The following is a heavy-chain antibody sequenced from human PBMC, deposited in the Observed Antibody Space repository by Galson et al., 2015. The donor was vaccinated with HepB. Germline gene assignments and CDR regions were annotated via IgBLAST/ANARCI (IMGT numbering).Heavy chain of an antibody. CDR1: GGSFSTYH. J-gene: IGHJ6*01. CDR2: ITQSGST. Sequence: ETLSLTCAVFGGSFSTYHWTWIRQPPGKGLEWIGEITQSGSTHSNPSLKSRVTISMDTSKNQFSLKVRSVTAADTAVYYCARGKGRQVLLDYHYYGMDVWGQGTTVSVSS. CDR3: ARGKGRQVLLDYHYYGMDV. D-gene: IGHD3-3*01. V-gene: IGHV4-34*01.